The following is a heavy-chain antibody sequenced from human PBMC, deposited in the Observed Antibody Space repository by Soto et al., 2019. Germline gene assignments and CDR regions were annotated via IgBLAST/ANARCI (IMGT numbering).Heavy chain of an antibody. CDR3: ARWGGISGHCDY. CDR2: ISAYNGNT. Sequence: ASVNVSWKAAGYTFTIYGISWGRQAPGQGLEWMGWISAYNGNTNYAQKLQGRVTMTTDTSTSTAYMELRSLRSDDTAVYYCARWGGISGHCDYWGQGTLVTVSS. D-gene: IGHD3-10*01. CDR1: GYTFTIYG. V-gene: IGHV1-18*01. J-gene: IGHJ4*02.